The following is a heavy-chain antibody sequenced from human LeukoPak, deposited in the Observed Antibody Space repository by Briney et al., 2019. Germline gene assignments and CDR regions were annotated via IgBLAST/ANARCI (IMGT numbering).Heavy chain of an antibody. D-gene: IGHD3-3*01. CDR2: INHSGST. J-gene: IGHJ6*03. CDR3: ARILYDFWSGYSNLRDYYYMDV. Sequence: SETLSLTCAVYGGSFSGYYWSWIRQPPGKGLEWIGEINHSGSTNYNPSLKNRVTISVDTSKNQFSLKLSSVTAADTAVYYCARILYDFWSGYSNLRDYYYMDVWGKGTTVTVSS. V-gene: IGHV4-34*01. CDR1: GGSFSGYY.